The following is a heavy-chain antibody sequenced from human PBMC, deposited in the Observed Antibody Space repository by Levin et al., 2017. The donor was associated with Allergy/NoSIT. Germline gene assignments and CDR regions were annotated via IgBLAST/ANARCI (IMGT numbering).Heavy chain of an antibody. CDR3: ARDRRESSWDEVGFDY. Sequence: GESLKISCAASGFTFSSYAMHWVRQAPGKGLEWVAVISYDGSNKYYADSVKGRFTISRDNSKNTLYLQMNSLRAEDTAVYYCARDRRESSWDEVGFDYWGQGTLVTVSS. D-gene: IGHD6-13*01. CDR2: ISYDGSNK. CDR1: GFTFSSYA. J-gene: IGHJ4*02. V-gene: IGHV3-30-3*01.